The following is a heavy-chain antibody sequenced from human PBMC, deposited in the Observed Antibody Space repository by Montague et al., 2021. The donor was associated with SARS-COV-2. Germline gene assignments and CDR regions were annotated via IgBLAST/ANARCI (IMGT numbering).Heavy chain of an antibody. CDR3: AGDGTAGDWFDP. D-gene: IGHD1-26*01. CDR1: GGSISSSSYY. V-gene: IGHV4-39*07. Sequence: SETLSLTCTVSGGSISSSSYYWGWIRQPPGKGLEWIGSIYYSGSTYYNPSLNSRVSISVDTSKNQFSLKLRSVTAADTAVYFCAGDGTAGDWFDPWGQGTLVTVSS. CDR2: IYYSGST. J-gene: IGHJ5*02.